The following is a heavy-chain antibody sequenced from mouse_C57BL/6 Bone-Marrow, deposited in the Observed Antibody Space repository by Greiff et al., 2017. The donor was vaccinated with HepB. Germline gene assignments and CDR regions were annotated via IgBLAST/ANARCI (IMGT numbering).Heavy chain of an antibody. CDR1: GYTFTSYW. CDR3: ARQLRLRGAMDY. J-gene: IGHJ4*01. Sequence: VQLQQPGAELVKPGASVKLSCKASGYTFTSYWMQWVKQRPGQGLEWIGEIDPSDSYTNYNQKFKGKATLTVDTSSSTAYMQRSSLTSEDAAVYYCARQLRLRGAMDYWGQGTSVTVSS. CDR2: IDPSDSYT. D-gene: IGHD3-2*02. V-gene: IGHV1-50*01.